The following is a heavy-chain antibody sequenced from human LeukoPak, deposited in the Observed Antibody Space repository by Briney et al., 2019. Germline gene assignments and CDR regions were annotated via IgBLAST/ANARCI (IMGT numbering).Heavy chain of an antibody. V-gene: IGHV1-69*04. Sequence: SVKVSCKASGGTFSSYAISWVRQAPGQGLEWMGRIIPILGIANYAQKLQGRVTITADKSTSTAYMELSSLRSEDTAMYYCAIAPLGYSSGWLSFDYWGQGTLVTVSS. CDR1: GGTFSSYA. CDR2: IIPILGIA. CDR3: AIAPLGYSSGWLSFDY. J-gene: IGHJ4*02. D-gene: IGHD6-19*01.